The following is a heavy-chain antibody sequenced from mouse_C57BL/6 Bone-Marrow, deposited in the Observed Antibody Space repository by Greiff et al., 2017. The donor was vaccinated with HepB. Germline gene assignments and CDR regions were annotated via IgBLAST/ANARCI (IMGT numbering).Heavy chain of an antibody. D-gene: IGHD2-2*01. Sequence: EVKLVESGGDLVKPGGSLKLSCAASGFTFSSYGMSWVRQTPDKRLEWVATISSGGSYTYYPDSVKGRFTISRDNAKNTLYLQMSSLKSEDTAMYYGARRKVRGYAMDYWGQGTSVTVSS. CDR1: GFTFSSYG. V-gene: IGHV5-6*02. CDR2: ISSGGSYT. J-gene: IGHJ4*01. CDR3: ARRKVRGYAMDY.